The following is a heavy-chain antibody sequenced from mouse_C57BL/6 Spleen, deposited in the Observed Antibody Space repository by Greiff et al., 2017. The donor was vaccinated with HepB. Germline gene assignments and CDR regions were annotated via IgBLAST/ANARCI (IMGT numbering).Heavy chain of an antibody. CDR3: ARWGGTTVVGPSWFAY. CDR1: GYAFSSSW. CDR2: IYPGDGDT. V-gene: IGHV1-82*01. D-gene: IGHD1-1*01. Sequence: QVQLKHSGPELVKPGASVKISCEASGYAFSSSWMNWVKQRPGKGLEWIGRIYPGDGDTNYNGKFKGKATLTADKSSSTAYMQLSSLTSEDSAVYFCARWGGTTVVGPSWFAYWGQGTLVTVSA. J-gene: IGHJ3*01.